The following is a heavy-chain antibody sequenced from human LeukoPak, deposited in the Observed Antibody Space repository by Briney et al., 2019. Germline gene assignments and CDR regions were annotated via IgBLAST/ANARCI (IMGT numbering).Heavy chain of an antibody. CDR3: AHELGYYYYMDV. J-gene: IGHJ6*03. V-gene: IGHV2-70*11. CDR2: IDLDDEK. Sequence: SGPALVKPTQTLTLTCTFSGFSLSTSGMCVSWIRQPPGKALEWLARIDLDDEKYYNTSLKNMLNISNDTSKNPVVLTMTNMDPVDTATYYCAHELGYYYYMDVWGKGTTVTVSS. CDR1: GFSLSTSGMC. D-gene: IGHD6-13*01.